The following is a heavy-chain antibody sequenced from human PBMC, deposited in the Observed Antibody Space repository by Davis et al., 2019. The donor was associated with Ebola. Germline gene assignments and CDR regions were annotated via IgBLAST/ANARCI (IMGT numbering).Heavy chain of an antibody. CDR3: VKGGSYYGSGSYWVRYYGMDV. CDR1: TVTFGFDA. D-gene: IGHD3-10*01. CDR2: ISYDGVTK. V-gene: IGHV3-30-3*01. Sequence: GESLKISCAASTVTFGFDAMSWVRPAPGKRLEWVAIISYDGVTKDYADSVRGRFTISRDNSKNTVYLQMNSLTNEDTAVYYCVKGGSYYGSGSYWVRYYGMDVWGQGTTVTVSS. J-gene: IGHJ6*02.